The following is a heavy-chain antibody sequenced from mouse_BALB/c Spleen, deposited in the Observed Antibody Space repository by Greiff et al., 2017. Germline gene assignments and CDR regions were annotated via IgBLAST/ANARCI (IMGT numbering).Heavy chain of an antibody. V-gene: IGHV14-1*02. D-gene: IGHD1-1*01. CDR2: IDPENGNT. J-gene: IGHJ2*01. CDR3: ARRSNLLLRYFDY. Sequence: VQLQQSGAELVRPGALVKLSCKASGFNIKDYYMHWVKQRPEQGLEWIGWIDPENGNTIYDPKFQGKASITADTSSNTAYLQLSSLTSEDTAVYYCARRSNLLLRYFDYWGQGTTLTVSS. CDR1: GFNIKDYY.